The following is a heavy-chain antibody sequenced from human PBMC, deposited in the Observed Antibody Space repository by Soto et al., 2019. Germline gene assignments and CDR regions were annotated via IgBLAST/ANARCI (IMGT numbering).Heavy chain of an antibody. J-gene: IGHJ4*02. CDR1: GGSISSYY. D-gene: IGHD2-15*01. Sequence: ASETLSLTCTVSGGSISSYYWSWIRQPPGKGLEWIGYIYYSGSTNYNPSLKSRVTISVDTSKNQFSLKLSSVTAADTAVYYCAAHHRCCSGSRCYDLDYWGQGTLVTVSS. CDR2: IYYSGST. V-gene: IGHV4-59*08. CDR3: AAHHRCCSGSRCYDLDY.